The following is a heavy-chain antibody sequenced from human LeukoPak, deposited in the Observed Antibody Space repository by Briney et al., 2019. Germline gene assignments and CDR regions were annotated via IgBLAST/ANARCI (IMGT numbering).Heavy chain of an antibody. D-gene: IGHD4-11*01. J-gene: IGHJ4*02. CDR3: AKASVKGGLDY. V-gene: IGHV3-23*01. CDR2: ISGSGGST. Sequence: GGSLRLSCAASGFTFSSYAVSWVRQAPGKGLEGVSAISGSGGSTYYADSVKGRFTISRDNSKNTLYVQMNSLRAEDTAVYYCAKASVKGGLDYWGQGTLVTVSS. CDR1: GFTFSSYA.